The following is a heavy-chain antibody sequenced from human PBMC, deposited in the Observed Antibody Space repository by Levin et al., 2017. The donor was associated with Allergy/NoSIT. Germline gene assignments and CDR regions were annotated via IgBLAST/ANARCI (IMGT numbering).Heavy chain of an antibody. Sequence: PGGSLRLSCAASGFTFDSYTMNWVRQAPGKGLEWVSSISSSSSDRHYSDSVKGRFTISRDNVKHILYLEMNSLRVEDTGVYYCGRTEGDVLAGQDYWGQGTVVNVSS. CDR1: GFTFDSYT. CDR3: GRTEGDVLAGQDY. V-gene: IGHV3-21*04. J-gene: IGHJ4*02. CDR2: ISSSSSDR. D-gene: IGHD6-19*01.